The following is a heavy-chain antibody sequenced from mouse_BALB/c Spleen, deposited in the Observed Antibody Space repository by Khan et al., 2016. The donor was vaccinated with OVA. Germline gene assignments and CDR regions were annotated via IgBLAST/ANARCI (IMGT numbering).Heavy chain of an antibody. CDR1: GFTFSSYS. D-gene: IGHD1-3*01. CDR2: ISSGGDYT. CDR3: ADHITGSFAY. J-gene: IGHJ3*01. Sequence: EVELVESGGDLVKPGGSLELSCAASGFTFSSYSMSWVRQTPDKRLEWVASISSGGDYTYYPDSVKGRFTISRDHAKNTLYLQMSDLQSEDTAMYYCADHITGSFAYRGQGILGTVAA. V-gene: IGHV5-6*01.